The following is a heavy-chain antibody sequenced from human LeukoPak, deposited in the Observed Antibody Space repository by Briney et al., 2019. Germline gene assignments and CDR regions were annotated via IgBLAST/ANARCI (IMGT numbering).Heavy chain of an antibody. CDR3: ARVVFGYSSSWYHRSYFDY. CDR1: GGTLSSYA. V-gene: IGHV1-69*13. Sequence: SVKVSCKASGGTLSSYAISWVRQAPGQGLEWMGGIIPIFGTANYAQKFQGRVTITADESTSTAYMELSSLRSEDTAVYYCARVVFGYSSSWYHRSYFDYWGQGTLVTVSS. J-gene: IGHJ4*02. D-gene: IGHD6-13*01. CDR2: IIPIFGTA.